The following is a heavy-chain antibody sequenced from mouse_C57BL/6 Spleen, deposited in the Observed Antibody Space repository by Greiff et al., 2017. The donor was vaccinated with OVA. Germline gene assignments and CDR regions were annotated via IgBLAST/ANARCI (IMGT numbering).Heavy chain of an antibody. J-gene: IGHJ1*03. V-gene: IGHV1-9*01. D-gene: IGHD1-1*01. CDR2: IFPGSGST. Sequence: QVQLQQSGAELMKPGASVKLSCKATGYTFTGYWIEWVKQRPGHGLEWIGEIFPGSGSTNYNEKFKGKATFTVDTSSNTAYMQLSSLTTENSAFYDCAGWGTTVVNYWYFDVWGTGTTVTVSS. CDR3: AGWGTTVVNYWYFDV. CDR1: GYTFTGYW.